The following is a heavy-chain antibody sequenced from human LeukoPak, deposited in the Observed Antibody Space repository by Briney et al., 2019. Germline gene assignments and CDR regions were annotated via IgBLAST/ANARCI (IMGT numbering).Heavy chain of an antibody. CDR1: GYTFTDYY. V-gene: IGHV1-18*03. J-gene: IGHJ4*02. Sequence: ASVKVSCKASGYTFTDYYIHWVRQAPGQGLEWMGWISAYNGNTNYAQKLQGRVIMTTDTSASTAYMELSSLRSEDMAVYYCARVSSPRITVYYFDYWGQGTLVTVSS. D-gene: IGHD3-10*01. CDR2: ISAYNGNT. CDR3: ARVSSPRITVYYFDY.